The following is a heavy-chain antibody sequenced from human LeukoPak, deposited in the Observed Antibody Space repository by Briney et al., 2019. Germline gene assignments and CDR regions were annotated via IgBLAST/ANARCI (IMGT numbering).Heavy chain of an antibody. J-gene: IGHJ4*02. V-gene: IGHV3-9*01. CDR3: ASPFVEQWLPDY. CDR1: GFTFDDYA. Sequence: SLRLSCAASGFTFDDYAMHWVRQAPGKGLEWVSGISWNSGSIGYADSVKGRFTISRDNAKNSLYLQMNSLRAEDTALYYCASPFVEQWLPDYWGQGTLVTVSS. CDR2: ISWNSGSI. D-gene: IGHD6-19*01.